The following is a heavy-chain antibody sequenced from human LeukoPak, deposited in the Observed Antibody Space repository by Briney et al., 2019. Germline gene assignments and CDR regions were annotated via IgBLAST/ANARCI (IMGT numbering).Heavy chain of an antibody. D-gene: IGHD2-15*01. CDR1: GLNFSSDW. CDR2: TNQDGGEK. V-gene: IGHV3-7*01. Sequence: GGSLRLSCAASGLNFSSDWMSSVRQAPGKGLEWVSNTNQDGGEKYCVDSVKGRFIISRDNAKNSLYLQMNSLRAEDTAVYYCARAKAAQFVYYFYMDVWGKGATVSVSS. J-gene: IGHJ6*03. CDR3: ARAKAAQFVYYFYMDV.